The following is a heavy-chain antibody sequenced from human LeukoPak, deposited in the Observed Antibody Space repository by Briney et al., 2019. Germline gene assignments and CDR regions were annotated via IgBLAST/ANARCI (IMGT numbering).Heavy chain of an antibody. D-gene: IGHD6-13*01. Sequence: SETLSLTCTVSGGSISSGDYYWSWIRQPPGKGLEWIGYIYYSGSTYYNPSLKSRVTMSVDTSKNQFSLKLSSVTAADTAVYYCARDRRTYSSSWTDAFDIWGQGTMVTVSS. CDR3: ARDRRTYSSSWTDAFDI. CDR1: GGSISSGDYY. V-gene: IGHV4-61*08. J-gene: IGHJ3*02. CDR2: IYYSGST.